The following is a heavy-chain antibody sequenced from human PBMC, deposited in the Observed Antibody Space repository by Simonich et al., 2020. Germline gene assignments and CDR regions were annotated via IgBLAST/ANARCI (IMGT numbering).Heavy chain of an antibody. CDR1: GYTFTRYD. D-gene: IGHD6-13*01. V-gene: IGHV1-8*03. CDR2: MNTNSCNT. CDR3: ARGIGSSWYFDY. Sequence: QVQLVQSGAEVKKHGASVKVSCKASGYTFTRYDIHWVRQANGKGLEWMGWMNTNSCNTGYAQKFQGRVTITRNTSISTAYMELSSLRSEDTAVYYCARGIGSSWYFDYWGQGTLVTVSS. J-gene: IGHJ4*02.